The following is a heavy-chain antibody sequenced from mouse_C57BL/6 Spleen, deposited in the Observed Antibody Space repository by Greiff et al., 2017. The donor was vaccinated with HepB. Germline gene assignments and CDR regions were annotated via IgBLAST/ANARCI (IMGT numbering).Heavy chain of an antibody. Sequence: VQLKASGPGLVQPSQSLSITCTVSGFSLPSYGVHWVRQSPGKGLEWLGVIWSGGSTDYNAAFISRLSISKDNSKSQVFFKMNSLQADDTAIYYCARPGDPYYYAMDYWGQGTSVTVSS. V-gene: IGHV2-2*01. CDR2: IWSGGST. D-gene: IGHD3-3*01. CDR3: ARPGDPYYYAMDY. J-gene: IGHJ4*01. CDR1: GFSLPSYG.